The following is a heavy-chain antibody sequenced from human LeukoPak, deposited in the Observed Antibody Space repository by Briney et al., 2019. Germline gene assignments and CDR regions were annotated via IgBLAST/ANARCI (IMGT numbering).Heavy chain of an antibody. Sequence: SETLSLTCAVYGGSFSGYYWSWIRQPPGKGLEWIGEINHSGSTNYNPSLKSRVTISVDTSKNKFSLKLRSVTAADTAVYYCARMVATPLYFDLWGRGTLVTVSS. CDR1: GGSFSGYY. V-gene: IGHV4-34*01. D-gene: IGHD5-12*01. CDR2: INHSGST. CDR3: ARMVATPLYFDL. J-gene: IGHJ2*01.